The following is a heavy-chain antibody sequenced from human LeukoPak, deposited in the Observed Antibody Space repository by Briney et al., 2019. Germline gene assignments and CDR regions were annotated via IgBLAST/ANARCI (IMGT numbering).Heavy chain of an antibody. J-gene: IGHJ4*02. Sequence: PSETLSLTCTVSGGSISSYYWSWIRQSPGKGLEWIAYLFYSGSTDYNPSLESRVTKSVDTSKNQFSLKLRSVTAADTAVYYCATVAVIRGVTYFDYWGQGTLVTVSS. CDR2: LFYSGST. D-gene: IGHD3-10*01. CDR3: ATVAVIRGVTYFDY. CDR1: GGSISSYY. V-gene: IGHV4-59*01.